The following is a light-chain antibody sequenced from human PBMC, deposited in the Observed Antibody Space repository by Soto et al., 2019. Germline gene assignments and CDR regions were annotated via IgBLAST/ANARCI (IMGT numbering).Light chain of an antibody. Sequence: DIQMTQSPSTLSASVGDRVTITCRASQTINSKLAWYQKKPGQAPKLLIFDGYNLESGVPSRFSGSGSGTEFMLSIGSLQPDDFATYYCQQYETYFRYTFGQGTKLDIK. CDR1: QTINSK. J-gene: IGKJ2*01. CDR3: QQYETYFRYT. CDR2: DGY. V-gene: IGKV1-5*01.